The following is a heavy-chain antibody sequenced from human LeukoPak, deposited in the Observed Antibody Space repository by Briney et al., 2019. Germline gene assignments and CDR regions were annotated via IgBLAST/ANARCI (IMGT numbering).Heavy chain of an antibody. Sequence: SETLSLTCTVSGGSIRGYYWSRVRQPPGKGLEWIAYIYYSGSTNYNPSLKSRVTISLDTSKNQFSLKLSSVTAADTAVYYCAVGATHYYMDVWGKGTTVTVSS. CDR3: AVGATHYYMDV. D-gene: IGHD3-16*01. CDR1: GGSIRGYY. V-gene: IGHV4-59*08. CDR2: IYYSGST. J-gene: IGHJ6*03.